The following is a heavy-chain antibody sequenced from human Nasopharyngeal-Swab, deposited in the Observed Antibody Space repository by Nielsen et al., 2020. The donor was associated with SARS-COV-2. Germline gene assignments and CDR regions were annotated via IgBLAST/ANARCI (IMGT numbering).Heavy chain of an antibody. V-gene: IGHV4-4*02. J-gene: IGHJ4*02. CDR3: ARRSTAVKFDY. Sequence: WIRQPPGKGLEWIGEIYHSGSTNYNPSLKSRVTISVDKSKNQFSLKLSSVTAAGTAVYYCARRSTAVKFDYWGQGTLVTVSS. CDR2: IYHSGST.